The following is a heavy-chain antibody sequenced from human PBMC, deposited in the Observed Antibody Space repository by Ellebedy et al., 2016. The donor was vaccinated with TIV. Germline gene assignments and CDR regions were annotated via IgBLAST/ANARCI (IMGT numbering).Heavy chain of an antibody. D-gene: IGHD6-19*01. CDR1: GGTFSSYA. CDR2: IIPILGIA. V-gene: IGHV1-69*10. J-gene: IGHJ4*02. CDR3: ARDRVAVAGTELDY. Sequence: ASVKVSCKASGGTFSSYAISWVRQAPGQGLEWMGGIIPILGIANYAQKFQGRVTITADKSTSTAYMELSSLRSEDTAVYYCARDRVAVAGTELDYWGQGTLVTVSS.